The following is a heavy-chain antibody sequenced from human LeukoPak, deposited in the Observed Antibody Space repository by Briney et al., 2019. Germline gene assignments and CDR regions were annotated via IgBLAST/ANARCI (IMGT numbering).Heavy chain of an antibody. CDR2: LSGSGGST. D-gene: IGHD3-3*02. CDR1: GFTFSSYA. V-gene: IGHV3-23*01. Sequence: GGSQRLFCAASGFTFSSYAMSWVRQAPGKGLEGVSGLSGSGGSTYYADSVKGRFTISRDNSKNTLYLQMNSLRAEDTAVYYCAKGHISYYYYMDVWGKGTTVTVSS. J-gene: IGHJ6*03. CDR3: AKGHISYYYYMDV.